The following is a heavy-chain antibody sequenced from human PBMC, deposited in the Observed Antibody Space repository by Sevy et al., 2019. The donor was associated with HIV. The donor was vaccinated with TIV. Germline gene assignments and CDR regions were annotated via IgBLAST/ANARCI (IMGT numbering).Heavy chain of an antibody. V-gene: IGHV4-59*13. Sequence: SETLSLTCTVSGGSISSYYWSWIRQPPGKGLEWIGYIYYSGSTNYNPSLKSRVTISVDTSKNQFSLKLGSVTAADTAVYYCARVFFSGWSLASGYYGMDVWGQGTTVTVSS. D-gene: IGHD6-19*01. CDR1: GGSISSYY. J-gene: IGHJ6*02. CDR2: IYYSGST. CDR3: ARVFFSGWSLASGYYGMDV.